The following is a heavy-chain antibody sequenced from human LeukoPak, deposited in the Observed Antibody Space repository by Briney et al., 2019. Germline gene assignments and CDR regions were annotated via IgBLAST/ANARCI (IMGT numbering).Heavy chain of an antibody. D-gene: IGHD2-15*01. CDR3: AKDLSGSSNCYDY. V-gene: IGHV3-23*01. J-gene: IGHJ4*02. Sequence: PGGSLRLSCSASGFTFSSYVMTWVRQAPGKGLVWVSTISGSDGSTYYADSVKGRFTISRDNSKNTLYLQMNSLRAEDTAVYYCAKDLSGSSNCYDYWGQGTLVTVSS. CDR1: GFTFSSYV. CDR2: ISGSDGST.